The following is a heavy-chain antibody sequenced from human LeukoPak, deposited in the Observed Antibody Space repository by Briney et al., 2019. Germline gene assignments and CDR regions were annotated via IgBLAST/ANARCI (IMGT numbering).Heavy chain of an antibody. CDR3: VRLQAVTGNFDY. J-gene: IGHJ4*02. CDR1: GGSISSSSYY. D-gene: IGHD1-20*01. CDR2: INYSGDT. Sequence: SETLSLTCTVSGGSISSSSYYWGWIRQPPGKGLEWIETINYSGDTYYNPSLKSRVTISVDSSKNQFSLKLSSVTAAATAVYYCVRLQAVTGNFDYWGQGALVTVSS. V-gene: IGHV4-39*07.